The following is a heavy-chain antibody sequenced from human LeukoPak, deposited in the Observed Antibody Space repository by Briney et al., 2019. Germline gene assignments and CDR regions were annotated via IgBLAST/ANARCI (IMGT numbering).Heavy chain of an antibody. CDR2: IYYGGST. CDR3: ARGVAAPDAFDI. V-gene: IGHV4-30-4*01. J-gene: IGHJ3*02. D-gene: IGHD6-19*01. Sequence: SETLSLTCTVSGGSISSGDYYWSWIRQPPGKGMVGIGYIYYGGSTYYNPSLKSRVTISVDTSKNQFSLKLSSVTAADTAVYYCARGVAAPDAFDIWGQGTMVTVSS. CDR1: GGSISSGDYY.